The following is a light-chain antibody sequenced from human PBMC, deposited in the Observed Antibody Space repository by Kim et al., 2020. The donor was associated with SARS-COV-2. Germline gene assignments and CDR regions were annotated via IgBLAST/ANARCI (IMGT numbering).Light chain of an antibody. CDR3: QQCHTHST. Sequence: AADGDTVTFTGRASQDVHIWQAWYQQKQGQGPLILTERSSELQEGGSTRCRGSGSGTHFTLTIASLQPEDCATYYCQQCHTHSTFGPGTKVDIK. CDR2: RSS. CDR1: QDVHIW. J-gene: IGKJ1*01. V-gene: IGKV1-5*03.